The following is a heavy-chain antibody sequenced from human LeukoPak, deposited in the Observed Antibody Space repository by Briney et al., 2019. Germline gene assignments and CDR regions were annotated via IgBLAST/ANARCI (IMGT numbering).Heavy chain of an antibody. Sequence: GGSLRLSCAASGFTFSSHWMTWVRQAPGKGLEWVANIKNDGSGEYYEDSVKGRSTISRDNAKNSLYLQMNSLRAEDTAVYYCASGGDPHPFDYWGQGTLVTVSS. V-gene: IGHV3-7*01. CDR2: IKNDGSGE. J-gene: IGHJ4*02. CDR1: GFTFSSHW. D-gene: IGHD2-21*02. CDR3: ASGGDPHPFDY.